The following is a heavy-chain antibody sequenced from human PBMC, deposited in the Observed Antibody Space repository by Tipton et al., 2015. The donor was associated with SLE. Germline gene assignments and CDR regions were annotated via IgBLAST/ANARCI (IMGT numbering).Heavy chain of an antibody. Sequence: TLSLTCAVYGGSFSGYYWGWIRQPPGKGLEWIGEINHSGSTYYSPSLKSRVTISVDTSKNQFSLKLSSVTAADTAVYYCARGGGKADAFDIWGQGTMVTVSS. CDR3: ARGGGKADAFDI. V-gene: IGHV4-34*01. D-gene: IGHD3-16*01. CDR2: INHSGST. J-gene: IGHJ3*02. CDR1: GGSFSGYY.